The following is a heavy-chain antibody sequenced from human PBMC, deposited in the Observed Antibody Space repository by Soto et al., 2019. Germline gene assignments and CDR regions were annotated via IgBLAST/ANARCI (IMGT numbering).Heavy chain of an antibody. CDR2: INSDGSVS. CDR3: ARGDCVGGSCYALAGAFDYDVDV. Sequence: EVKLVESGGGLVQPGGSLRLSCAASGFTFSNYWMYWVRQAPGQGLVWVSRINSDGSVSRYADSVKGRLTISRDNVKNTLYLQMNSLRVEDTAVYYCARGDCVGGSCYALAGAFDYDVDVWGNVHTVTVFS. CDR1: GFTFSNYW. D-gene: IGHD2-15*01. V-gene: IGHV3-74*01. J-gene: IGHJ6*03.